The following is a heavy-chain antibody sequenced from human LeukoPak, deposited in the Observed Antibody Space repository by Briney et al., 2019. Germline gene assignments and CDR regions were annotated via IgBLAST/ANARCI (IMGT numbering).Heavy chain of an antibody. V-gene: IGHV4-61*02. J-gene: IGHJ4*02. CDR1: GSISSGSYY. Sequence: SETLSLTCTVSGSISSGSYYWSWIRQPAGKGLEWIGRIYVSGSTNYNPSLESRVTISVDTSKNQFSLQLTSLTAADTAVYYCAREGQQLVPPFDYWGQGTQVTVSS. CDR3: AREGQQLVPPFDY. D-gene: IGHD6-6*01. CDR2: IYVSGST.